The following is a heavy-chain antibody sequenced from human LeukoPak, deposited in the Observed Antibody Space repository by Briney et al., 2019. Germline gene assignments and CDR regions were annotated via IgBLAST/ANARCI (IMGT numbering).Heavy chain of an antibody. CDR2: IYYSGSA. Sequence: SETLSLTCTVSGGSISSYYWSWIRQPPGKGLEWIGYIYYSGSANYNPSLKSRVTISVDTSKNQFSLKLSSVTAADTAVYYCAKGDPYYYGVDVWGQGTTVTVSS. J-gene: IGHJ6*02. D-gene: IGHD2-21*02. CDR3: AKGDPYYYGVDV. CDR1: GGSISSYY. V-gene: IGHV4-59*01.